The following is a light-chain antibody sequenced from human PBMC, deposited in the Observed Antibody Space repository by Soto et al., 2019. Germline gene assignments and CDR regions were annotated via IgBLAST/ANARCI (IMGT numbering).Light chain of an antibody. CDR1: QSIRTC. J-gene: IGKJ4*01. V-gene: IGKV1-5*01. CDR3: QQCNGYPLT. CDR2: DAS. Sequence: DIQMTQSPSTLSAFVGDRVTITCRASQSIRTCLAWYRHKPGKAPKLVIYDASRLASGVPSRFSGSGSGAEFTLTITSLQPYDFATYLCQQCNGYPLTFGGGTKVEIK.